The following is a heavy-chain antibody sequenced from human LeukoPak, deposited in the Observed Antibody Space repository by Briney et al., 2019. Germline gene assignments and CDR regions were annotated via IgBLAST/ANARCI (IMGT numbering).Heavy chain of an antibody. Sequence: PSETLSLTCTVSGGSISSSYWNWIRQPAGKALEWIGRIYTSGSTNYNPSLKSRVTMSVDTSKNQFSLKLSSVTAADTAAYYCARATRYYNFDYWGQGALVTVSS. CDR1: GGSISSSY. J-gene: IGHJ4*02. V-gene: IGHV4-4*07. CDR2: IYTSGST. CDR3: ARATRYYNFDY. D-gene: IGHD3-9*01.